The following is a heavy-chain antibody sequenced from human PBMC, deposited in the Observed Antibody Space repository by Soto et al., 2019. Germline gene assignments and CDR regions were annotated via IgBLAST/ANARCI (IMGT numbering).Heavy chain of an antibody. CDR1: GYSFTSYW. CDR3: AIAVAGPTYGMDV. CDR2: IDPSDSYT. J-gene: IGHJ6*02. D-gene: IGHD6-19*01. V-gene: IGHV5-10-1*01. Sequence: PGESLKISCNGSGYSFTSYWISWVRQMPGKGLEWMGRIDPSDSYTNYSPSFQGHVTISADKSISTAYLQWSSLKASDTAMYYCAIAVAGPTYGMDVWGQGTTVTVS.